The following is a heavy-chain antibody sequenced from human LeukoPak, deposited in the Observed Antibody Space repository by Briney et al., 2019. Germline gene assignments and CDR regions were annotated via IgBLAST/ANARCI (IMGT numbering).Heavy chain of an antibody. D-gene: IGHD6-6*01. J-gene: IGHJ6*04. V-gene: IGHV1-2*02. CDR3: ARDPLEYSSSSMDV. Sequence: DSVKVSCKASGYTFTGYYMHWVRQAPGQGLEWMGWINPNSGGTNYAQKFQGRVTMTRDTSISTAYMELSRLRSDDTAVYYCARDPLEYSSSSMDVWGKGTTVTVSS. CDR1: GYTFTGYY. CDR2: INPNSGGT.